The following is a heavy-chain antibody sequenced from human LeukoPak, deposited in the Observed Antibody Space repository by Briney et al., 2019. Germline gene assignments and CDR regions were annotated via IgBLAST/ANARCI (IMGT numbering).Heavy chain of an antibody. J-gene: IGHJ4*02. D-gene: IGHD2-2*02. V-gene: IGHV4-30-4*01. Sequence: PSETLSLTCTVSGGSISSGDYYWSWIRQPPGKGLEWIGYIYYSGSTYYNPSLKSRVTISVDTSKNQFSLKLSSVTAADTAVYYCARQMNVDCSSTSCYRGLLDYWGQGTLVTVSS. CDR2: IYYSGST. CDR3: ARQMNVDCSSTSCYRGLLDY. CDR1: GGSISSGDYY.